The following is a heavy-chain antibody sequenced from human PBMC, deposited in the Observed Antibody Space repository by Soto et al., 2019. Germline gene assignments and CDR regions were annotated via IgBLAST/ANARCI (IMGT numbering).Heavy chain of an antibody. Sequence: ASVKISCKASGYTFPSSFIHWVRQAPGQGLEWMGIINPSGGSTSYAQKFQGRVTMTRDTSTSTVSMELRSLRSDDTAVYYCARDPPPPDYWGQGTLVTVSS. V-gene: IGHV1-46*01. CDR1: GYTFPSSF. CDR2: INPSGGST. CDR3: ARDPPPPDY. J-gene: IGHJ4*02.